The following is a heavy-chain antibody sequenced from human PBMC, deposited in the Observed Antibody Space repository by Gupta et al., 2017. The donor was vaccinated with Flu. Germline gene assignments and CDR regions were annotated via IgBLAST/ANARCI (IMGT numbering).Heavy chain of an antibody. Sequence: QLVESGGGLVQPGGSLRLSCAASGFTFSSYSLGWVRQAPGKGLEWVASIGYTTTYICYADSVKGRFTISRDNARNSLYLQMDGLRAEDTAVYYCARVQDCTTTDCLWARRGLDNWGQGTRVTVS. CDR1: GFTFSSYS. J-gene: IGHJ4*02. CDR3: ARVQDCTTTDCLWARRGLDN. V-gene: IGHV3-21*01. D-gene: IGHD2-8*01. CDR2: IGYTTTYI.